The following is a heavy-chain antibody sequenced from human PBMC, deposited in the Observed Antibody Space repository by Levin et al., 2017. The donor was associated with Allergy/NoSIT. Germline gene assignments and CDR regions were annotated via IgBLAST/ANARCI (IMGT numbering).Heavy chain of an antibody. CDR1: GFTFSSYN. J-gene: IGHJ4*02. CDR2: ISSSSSTI. V-gene: IGHV3-48*04. CDR3: ARARSTIGPGRGPYYFDY. D-gene: IGHD1-1*01. Sequence: ETLSLTCAASGFTFSSYNMNWVRQAPGKGLEWVSYISSSSSTIYYADSVRGRFTISRDNAKNSLYLQMNSLRAEDTAVYYCARARSTIGPGRGPYYFDYWGQGTLVTVSS.